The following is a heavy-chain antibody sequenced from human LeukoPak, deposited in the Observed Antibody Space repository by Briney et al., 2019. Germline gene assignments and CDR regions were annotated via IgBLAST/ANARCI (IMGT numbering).Heavy chain of an antibody. D-gene: IGHD3-3*01. CDR1: GFTFSSFV. V-gene: IGHV3-30-3*01. J-gene: IGHJ4*02. Sequence: GGSLRLSCTTSGFTFSSFVMHWVRQAPGKGLEWVAVISYDGSNKYYADSVKGRFTISRDNSKNTLYLQMNSLRAEDTAVYYCARVGDKGYDFWSGYLDWGQGTLVTVSS. CDR3: ARVGDKGYDFWSGYLD. CDR2: ISYDGSNK.